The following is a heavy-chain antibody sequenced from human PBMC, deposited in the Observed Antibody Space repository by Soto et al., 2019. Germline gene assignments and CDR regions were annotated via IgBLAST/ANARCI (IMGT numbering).Heavy chain of an antibody. CDR2: VYPDDSDT. V-gene: IGHV5-51*01. CDR3: ARPTYCSSTHCSPFDY. J-gene: IGHJ4*02. Sequence: PGESLKISCKGSGYNFINQWIAWVRQMPGKGLEWMGIVYPDDSDTRYSPSFQGQVTLSADKYISTAYLQWSSLEASDTAMYYCARPTYCSSTHCSPFDYWGQGTLVTVS. CDR1: GYNFINQW. D-gene: IGHD2-2*01.